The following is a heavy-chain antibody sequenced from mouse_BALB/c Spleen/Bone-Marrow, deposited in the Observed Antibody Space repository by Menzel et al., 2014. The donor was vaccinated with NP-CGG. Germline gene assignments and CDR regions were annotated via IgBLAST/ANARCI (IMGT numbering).Heavy chain of an antibody. V-gene: IGHV2-9*02. J-gene: IGHJ4*01. CDR2: IWAGGST. CDR3: ARVTSSAVGAMDY. D-gene: IGHD3-2*02. Sequence: VQLQQSGPGLVAPSQSLSIPCTVSGFSLTNYGVHWVRQPPGKGLEWLGVIWAGGSTNYNSALMSRLSISKDDSKSQVFLKMISPQTDDTAMYYCARVTSSAVGAMDYWGQGTSVTVSS. CDR1: GFSLTNYG.